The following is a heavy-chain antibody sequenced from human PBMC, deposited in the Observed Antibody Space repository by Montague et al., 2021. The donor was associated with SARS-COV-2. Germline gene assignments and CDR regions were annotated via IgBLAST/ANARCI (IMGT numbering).Heavy chain of an antibody. CDR3: ARRGYTGSDYFDY. Sequence: SETLSLTCSVSGFSISSGFYWAWIRQSPGKGPEWVGTVYHSGYTXYNPSLKGRVTVSIDTSKNQFSLTVTSVTAADTAVYFCARRGYTGSDYFDYWGQGTLATVSS. CDR1: GFSISSGFY. V-gene: IGHV4-38-2*01. CDR2: VYHSGYT. D-gene: IGHD5-12*01. J-gene: IGHJ4*02.